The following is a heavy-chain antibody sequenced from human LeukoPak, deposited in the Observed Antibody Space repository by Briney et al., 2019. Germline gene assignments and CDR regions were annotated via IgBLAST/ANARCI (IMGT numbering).Heavy chain of an antibody. V-gene: IGHV3-23*01. D-gene: IGHD6-13*01. CDR1: GFTFSSYA. CDR3: AKSRRGGSSWYEFDY. Sequence: PGGSLRLSCAASGFTFSSYAMSWVRRAPGKGQEWVSTLSGSGGSTYYADSVRGRFTISRDNSKNTLYLQMNSLRAEDTALYYCAKSRRGGSSWYEFDYWGQGTLVTVSS. J-gene: IGHJ4*02. CDR2: LSGSGGST.